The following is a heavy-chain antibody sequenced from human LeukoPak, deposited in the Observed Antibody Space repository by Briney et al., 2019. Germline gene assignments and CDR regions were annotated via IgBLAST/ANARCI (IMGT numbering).Heavy chain of an antibody. CDR2: ISGSSGST. CDR1: GFTFSSYA. J-gene: IGHJ4*02. V-gene: IGHV3-23*01. Sequence: GGSLRLSCAASGFTFSSYAMNWVRQAPGKGLEWVSAISGSSGSTYYADSVKGRFTISRDNSKNTLYLQMNSLRAEDTAVYYCAKDLPSGYSSNWGQGTLVTVSS. CDR3: AKDLPSGYSSN. D-gene: IGHD6-19*01.